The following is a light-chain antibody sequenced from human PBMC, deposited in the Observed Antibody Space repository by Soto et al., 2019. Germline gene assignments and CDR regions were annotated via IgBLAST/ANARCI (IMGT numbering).Light chain of an antibody. CDR1: RSSIGSNT. V-gene: IGLV1-44*01. CDR3: AAWDASLGGFYV. Sequence: QSALTRPPSASGTPGQRVTISCSGSRSSIGSNTVNWYQHLPGSAPKLLIYSNNHRPSGVPDRFSASKAGASASLAISGLQSEDEGDYYCAAWDASLGGFYVFGSGTKLTVL. CDR2: SNN. J-gene: IGLJ1*01.